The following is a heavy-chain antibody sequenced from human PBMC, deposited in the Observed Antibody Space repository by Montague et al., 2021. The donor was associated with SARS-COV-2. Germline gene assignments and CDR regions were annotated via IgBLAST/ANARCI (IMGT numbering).Heavy chain of an antibody. Sequence: SETLSHTCTVSGGSISSYYWTWIRQPPGKGLESIGYIYHNGSTKYNPSLKSRVTISVDTSKNQFSLKLSSVSVADTAVYYCARGGGNSADYYNYTMDVWGQGTTVTVFS. V-gene: IGHV4-59*01. CDR1: GGSISSYY. J-gene: IGHJ6*02. CDR2: IYHNGST. CDR3: ARGGGNSADYYNYTMDV. D-gene: IGHD4-23*01.